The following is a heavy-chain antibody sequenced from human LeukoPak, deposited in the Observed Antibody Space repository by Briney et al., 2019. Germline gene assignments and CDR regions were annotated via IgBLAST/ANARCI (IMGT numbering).Heavy chain of an antibody. V-gene: IGHV3-11*01. CDR2: IGLSGSAM. CDR1: GFTFSDYY. D-gene: IGHD1-1*01. Sequence: GSLRLSCAASGFTFSDYYMSWIRQAPGKGLEWVSYIGLSGSAMYYADSVKGRFTISRDDAKNSLYLQMNSLRADDTAVYYCARWNTAFDYWGQGTLVTVSS. CDR3: ARWNTAFDY. J-gene: IGHJ4*02.